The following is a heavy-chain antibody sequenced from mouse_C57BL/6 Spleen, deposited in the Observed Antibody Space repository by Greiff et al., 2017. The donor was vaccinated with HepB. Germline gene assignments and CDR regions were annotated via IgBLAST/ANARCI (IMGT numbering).Heavy chain of an antibody. CDR3: ASITTVVATGYFDV. J-gene: IGHJ1*03. CDR1: GYAFTNYL. CDR2: INPGSGGT. D-gene: IGHD1-1*01. V-gene: IGHV1-54*01. Sequence: QVQLQQSGAELVRPGTSVKVSCKASGYAFTNYLIEWVKQRPGQGLEWIGVINPGSGGTNYNEKFKGKATITADKSSITAYMQLSSLTSEDSAVYFCASITTVVATGYFDVWGTGTTVTVSS.